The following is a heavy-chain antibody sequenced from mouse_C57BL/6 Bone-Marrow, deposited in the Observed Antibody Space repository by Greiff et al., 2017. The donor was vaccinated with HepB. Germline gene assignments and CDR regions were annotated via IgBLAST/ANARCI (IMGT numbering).Heavy chain of an antibody. CDR1: GYTFTSYW. V-gene: IGHV1-50*01. J-gene: IGHJ3*01. CDR2: IDPSDSYT. CDR3: ARSGVYDGYSGAY. D-gene: IGHD2-3*01. Sequence: QVQLQQSGAELVKPGASVKLSCKASGYTFTSYWMQWVKQRPGQGLEWIGEIDPSDSYTNYNQKFKGKATLTVDTSSSTAYMQLSSLTSEDSAVYYCARSGVYDGYSGAYWGQGTLVTVSA.